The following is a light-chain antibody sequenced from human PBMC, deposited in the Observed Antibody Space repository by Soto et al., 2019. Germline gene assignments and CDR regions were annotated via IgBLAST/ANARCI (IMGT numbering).Light chain of an antibody. CDR3: CSYAGSSTHVV. CDR1: SSDVGSYNL. J-gene: IGLJ2*01. V-gene: IGLV2-23*01. Sequence: QSALTQPASVSGSPGQSITISCTGTSSDVGSYNLVSWYQQHPGKAPKLMIYEGSKRPSGVSNRFSGSKSGNTASLTIYGLQADDEADYYCCSYAGSSTHVVFGGGTKVTVL. CDR2: EGS.